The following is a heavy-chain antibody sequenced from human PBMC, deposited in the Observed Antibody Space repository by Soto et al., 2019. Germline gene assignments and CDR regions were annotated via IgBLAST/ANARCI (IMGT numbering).Heavy chain of an antibody. CDR1: GFSVSNAR. CDR2: IRSETDGGTA. D-gene: IGHD5-18*01. Sequence: PGGSLRLSCVASGFSVSNARMTWVRQAPGKGLEWVGRIRSETDGGTADYAAPVRGRFVISRDDSQNTLSLHMNSLKSEDTAVYYCSTGGYRSGLDYWGQGTLVTVS. V-gene: IGHV3-15*07. J-gene: IGHJ4*02. CDR3: STGGYRSGLDY.